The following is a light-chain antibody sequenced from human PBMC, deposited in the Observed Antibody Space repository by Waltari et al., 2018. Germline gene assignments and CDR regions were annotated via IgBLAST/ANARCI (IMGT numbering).Light chain of an antibody. CDR1: QSLLHSSGNTF. CDR2: LVS. J-gene: IGKJ1*01. V-gene: IGKV2-28*01. Sequence: DIVMTQSALSLSVTPGEPASIPCRSSQSLLHSSGNTFLDWYLQTPGQWPQLLFYLVSNRASCAPHRFSGGVSGTDFTLKISRVEAEDVGVYFCMQARQTPWTFGQGTRVEIK. CDR3: MQARQTPWT.